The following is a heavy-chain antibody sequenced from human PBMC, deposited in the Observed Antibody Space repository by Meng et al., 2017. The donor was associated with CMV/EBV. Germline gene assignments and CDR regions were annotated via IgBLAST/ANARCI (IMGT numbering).Heavy chain of an antibody. J-gene: IGHJ4*02. V-gene: IGHV3-30*02. CDR1: GFTFSSYG. CDR2: IRYDGSNK. CDR3: AKDGYSGYDYDY. D-gene: IGHD5-12*01. Sequence: GESLKISCAASGFTFSSYGMHWVRQAPGKGLEWVAFIRYDGSNKYYADSVKGRFTISRDNSKNTLYLQVNSLRAEDTAVYYCAKDGYSGYDYDYWGQGTLVTVSS.